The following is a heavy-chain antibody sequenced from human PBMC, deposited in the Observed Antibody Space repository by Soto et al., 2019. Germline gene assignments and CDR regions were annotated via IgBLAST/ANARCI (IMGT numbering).Heavy chain of an antibody. CDR1: GGSISSGGYY. J-gene: IGHJ5*02. CDR2: VYNSGST. D-gene: IGHD2-21*01. V-gene: IGHV4-61*08. CDR3: ARRAVVAVTGSLDNWLDP. Sequence: SETLSLTCTVSGGSISSGGYYWHWVRQPPGKALEWIGYVYNSGSTNYNPSLKSRVTISVDTSKNQFSLKVNSVTAADTAVYYCARRAVVAVTGSLDNWLDPWGQGILVTVSS.